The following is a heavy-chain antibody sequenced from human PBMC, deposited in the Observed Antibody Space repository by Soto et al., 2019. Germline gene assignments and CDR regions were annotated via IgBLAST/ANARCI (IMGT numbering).Heavy chain of an antibody. CDR1: GGTFSSYA. CDR3: ARVRGGDYYYGMDV. CDR2: IIPIFGTA. Sequence: ASVKVSCKASGGTFSSYAISWVRQAPGQGLGWMGGIIPIFGTANYAQKFQGRVTITADKSTSTAYMELSSLRSEDTAVYYCARVRGGDYYYGMDVWGQGTTVTVSS. D-gene: IGHD1-26*01. J-gene: IGHJ6*02. V-gene: IGHV1-69*06.